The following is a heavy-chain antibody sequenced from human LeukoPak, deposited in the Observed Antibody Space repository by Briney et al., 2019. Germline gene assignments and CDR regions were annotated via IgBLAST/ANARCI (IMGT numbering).Heavy chain of an antibody. V-gene: IGHV3-23*01. CDR2: ISGSGGST. Sequence: GGSPRLSRAASGFTFSSYAMSWVRQAPGKGLEWVSAISGSGGSTYYADSVKGRFTISRDNSKNTLYLQMNSLRAEDTAVYYCAKGWSQLLISWFDPWGQGTLVTVSS. CDR3: AKGWSQLLISWFDP. CDR1: GFTFSSYA. J-gene: IGHJ5*02. D-gene: IGHD2-2*01.